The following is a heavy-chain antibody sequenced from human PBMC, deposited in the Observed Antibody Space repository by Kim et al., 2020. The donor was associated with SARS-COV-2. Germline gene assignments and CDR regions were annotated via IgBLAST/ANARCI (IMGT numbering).Heavy chain of an antibody. D-gene: IGHD3-16*02. V-gene: IGHV4-34*01. CDR1: GGSFSGYY. Sequence: SETLSLTCAVYGGSFSGYYWSWIRQPPGKGLEWIGEINHSGSTNYNPSLKSRVTISVDTSKNQFSLKLSSVTAADTAVYYCARGLYDYVWGSYRYAPPVAFDIWGQGTMVTVSS. CDR2: INHSGST. J-gene: IGHJ3*02. CDR3: ARGLYDYVWGSYRYAPPVAFDI.